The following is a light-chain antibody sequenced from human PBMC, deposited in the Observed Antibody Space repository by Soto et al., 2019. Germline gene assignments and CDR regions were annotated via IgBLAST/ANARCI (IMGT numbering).Light chain of an antibody. CDR1: QSISSSY. Sequence: EIVLTQSPGTLSLSPGKRATLSCRASQSISSSYLAWYQQRPGQAPRLLIYGASTRATGIPARFSGSGSGTEFTLTISSLQSEDFAVYYCQQYNNWPPLTFGQGTRLENK. CDR3: QQYNNWPPLT. V-gene: IGKV3-15*01. J-gene: IGKJ5*01. CDR2: GAS.